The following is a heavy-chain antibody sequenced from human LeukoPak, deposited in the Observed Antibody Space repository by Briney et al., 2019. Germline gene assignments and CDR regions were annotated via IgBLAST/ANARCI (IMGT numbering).Heavy chain of an antibody. D-gene: IGHD3-16*02. V-gene: IGHV1-18*01. CDR1: GYTFTSYG. CDR3: ARDVITFGGVIVLFDY. CDR2: ISAYNGNT. Sequence: ASVKVSCKASGYTFTSYGISWVRQAPGQELEWMGWISAYNGNTNYAQKLQGRVTMTTDTSTSTAYMELRSLRSDDTAVYYCARDVITFGGVIVLFDYWGQGTLVTVSS. J-gene: IGHJ4*02.